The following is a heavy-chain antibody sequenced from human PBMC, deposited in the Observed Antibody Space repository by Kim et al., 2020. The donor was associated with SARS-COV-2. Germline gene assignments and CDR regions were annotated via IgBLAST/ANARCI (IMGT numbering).Heavy chain of an antibody. CDR3: ARDRVPAAIYGWVDP. J-gene: IGHJ5*02. V-gene: IGHV3-30*04. Sequence: GGSLRLSCAASGFTFSSYAMHWVRQAQGKGMEWVAVISYDGSNKYYADSVKGRFTISRDNSKNTRYLQMNSLRAEDTAVYYCARDRVPAAIYGWVDPWGQGTLVTVSS. CDR1: GFTFSSYA. CDR2: ISYDGSNK. D-gene: IGHD2-2*02.